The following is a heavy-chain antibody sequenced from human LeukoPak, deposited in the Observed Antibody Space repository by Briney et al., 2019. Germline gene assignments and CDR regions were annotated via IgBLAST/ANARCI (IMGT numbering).Heavy chain of an antibody. V-gene: IGHV3-23*01. CDR1: GFTFSDYY. D-gene: IGHD1-26*01. Sequence: GGSLRLSCAASGFTFSDYYMSWVRQAPGKGLEWVSAIRAGSDTYYADSVKAGFAISRNNSKNTLHLQMNNLRVQNTAIYYRTKDGRRTEPYWGQGTLVTASS. CDR2: IRAGSDT. CDR3: TKDGRRTEPY. J-gene: IGHJ4*02.